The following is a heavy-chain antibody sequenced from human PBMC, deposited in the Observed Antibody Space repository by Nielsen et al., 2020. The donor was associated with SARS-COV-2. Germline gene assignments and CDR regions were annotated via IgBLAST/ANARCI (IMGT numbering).Heavy chain of an antibody. Sequence: SETLSLTCTVSGGSISSGDYYWSWIRQPPGKGLEWIGYIYYSGSTYYNPSLKSRVTISVDTSKNQFSLKLSSVTAADTAVYYCARYFSDAYYYFDYWGQGILVTVSS. CDR2: IYYSGST. J-gene: IGHJ4*02. V-gene: IGHV4-30-4*01. D-gene: IGHD3-16*01. CDR3: ARYFSDAYYYFDY. CDR1: GGSISSGDYY.